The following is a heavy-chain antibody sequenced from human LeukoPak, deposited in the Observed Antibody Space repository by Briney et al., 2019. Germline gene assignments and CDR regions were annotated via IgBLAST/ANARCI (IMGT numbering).Heavy chain of an antibody. D-gene: IGHD3-3*01. CDR2: INHSGST. J-gene: IGHJ4*02. CDR3: ALGIFGVVPYYFDY. Sequence: KPSETLSLTCAVYGGSFSGYYWSWIRQPPGKGLEWIGEINHSGSTNYNPSLKSRVTISVDTSKNRFSLKLSSVTAADTAVYYCALGIFGVVPYYFDYWGQGTLVTVPS. V-gene: IGHV4-34*01. CDR1: GGSFSGYY.